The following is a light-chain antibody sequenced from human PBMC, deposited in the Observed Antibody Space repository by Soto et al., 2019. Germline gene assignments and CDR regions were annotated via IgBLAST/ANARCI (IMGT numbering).Light chain of an antibody. CDR3: QNYNCAPWT. CDR1: QGISTY. J-gene: IGKJ1*01. Sequence: DIQMTQSPSSLSASVGDRVTITCRASQGISTYLVWYQQKPGTVTKLLIYAASTLQSWVPSRFSGSGSGTDFTLTISSLQPEDVATYYCQNYNCAPWTFGQGTKVEIK. V-gene: IGKV1-27*01. CDR2: AAS.